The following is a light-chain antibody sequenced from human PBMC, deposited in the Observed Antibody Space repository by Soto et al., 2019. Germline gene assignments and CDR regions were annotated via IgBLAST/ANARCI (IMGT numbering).Light chain of an antibody. CDR2: HDD. V-gene: IGLV1-36*01. CDR3: AACDDSLNAVV. J-gene: IGLJ7*01. Sequence: QSVLTQPPSVSRAPRQSVTISCSGSTPNVGNNAVSWYQQAPGKPPRLLINHDDLLLSGVSDRFSGSKSGTSASLAISDLESEDEADYYCAACDDSLNAVVFGGGTQLTVL. CDR1: TPNVGNNA.